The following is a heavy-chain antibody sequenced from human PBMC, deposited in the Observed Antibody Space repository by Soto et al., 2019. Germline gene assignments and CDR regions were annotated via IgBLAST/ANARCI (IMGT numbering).Heavy chain of an antibody. CDR2: IYYSGST. D-gene: IGHD2-15*01. CDR3: AGKAGYCSGGSCYVDIDY. V-gene: IGHV4-59*01. J-gene: IGHJ4*02. Sequence: QVQLQESGPGLVKPSETLSLTCTVSGGSISSYYWSWIRQPPGKGLEWIGYIYYSGSTNYNTSLKSRVTISVDTSKNQFSLKLSSVTAADTAVYYCAGKAGYCSGGSCYVDIDYWGQGTLVTVSS. CDR1: GGSISSYY.